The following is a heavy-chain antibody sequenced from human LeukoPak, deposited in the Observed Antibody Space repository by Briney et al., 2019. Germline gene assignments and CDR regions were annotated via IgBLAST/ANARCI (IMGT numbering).Heavy chain of an antibody. D-gene: IGHD4-23*01. J-gene: IGHJ6*02. V-gene: IGHV4-59*11. Sequence: SETLSLTCTVSGGSISSQYWSWSWIRQPTGKGLEWVGSIDYSVSTNYNPSLKSRVTIALDTSKNQFSLNLRSVTAADTAVYYCAREGTTVVSRAYYYKYYSMDVWGQGTTVTVSS. CDR3: AREGTTVVSRAYYYKYYSMDV. CDR2: IDYSVST. CDR1: GGSISSQY.